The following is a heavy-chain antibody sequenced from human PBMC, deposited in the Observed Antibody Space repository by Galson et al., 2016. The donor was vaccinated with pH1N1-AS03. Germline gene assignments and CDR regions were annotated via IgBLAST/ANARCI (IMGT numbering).Heavy chain of an antibody. J-gene: IGHJ4*02. CDR3: GGRDGWINDY. V-gene: IGHV3-30*03. D-gene: IGHD2-2*03. CDR2: ISHDGGNT. Sequence: SLRLSCAASDVSLRAYWMSWVRQSPGKGLEWVALISHDGGNTKYGDSVKGRFTVSRDNSKNSLSLQMSSLRVEDTAFYYCGGRDGWINDYWGQGILVTVSS. CDR1: DVSLRAYW.